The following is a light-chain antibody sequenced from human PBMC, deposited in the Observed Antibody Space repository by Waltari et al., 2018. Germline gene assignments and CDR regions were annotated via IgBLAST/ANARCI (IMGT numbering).Light chain of an antibody. V-gene: IGKV1-33*01. CDR1: QDISHF. Sequence: DTQMTQSPSSLSASVGDRVTITCQASQDISHFLNWYQQNPGTAPKLLITDASTLQTGVPSRFSGNRSGTQFAFTVNGLQSEDGATYFCQQYDNLPLTFGGGSKV. CDR3: QQYDNLPLT. J-gene: IGKJ4*01. CDR2: DAS.